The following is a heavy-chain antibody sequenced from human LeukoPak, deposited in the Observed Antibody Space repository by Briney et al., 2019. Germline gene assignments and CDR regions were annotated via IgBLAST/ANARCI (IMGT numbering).Heavy chain of an antibody. CDR3: AKDFWRGYQLLSLGSFDY. V-gene: IGHV3-23*01. D-gene: IGHD2-2*01. CDR1: GFTFSNAW. J-gene: IGHJ4*02. Sequence: GGSLRLSCAASGFTFSNAWMSWVRQAPGKGLEWVSAISGSGGSTYYADSVKGRFTISRDNSKNTLYLQMNSLRAEDTAVYYCAKDFWRGYQLLSLGSFDYWGQGTLVTVSS. CDR2: ISGSGGST.